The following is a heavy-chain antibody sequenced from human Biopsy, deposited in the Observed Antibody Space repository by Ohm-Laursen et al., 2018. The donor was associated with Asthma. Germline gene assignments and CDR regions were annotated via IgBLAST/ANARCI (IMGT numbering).Heavy chain of an antibody. J-gene: IGHJ5*02. V-gene: IGHV3-23*01. D-gene: IGHD4-17*01. CDR2: ITGSGGFT. CDR1: GFTFSNYA. CDR3: ARDRYGDYVGWFDP. Sequence: SLRLSCAAPGFTFSNYAMSWVRQAPGKGLEWVSSITGSGGFTYYADSVKGRFTISRDKSENTLYLQMNSLRAEDTAVYYCARDRYGDYVGWFDPWGQGTLVTVSS.